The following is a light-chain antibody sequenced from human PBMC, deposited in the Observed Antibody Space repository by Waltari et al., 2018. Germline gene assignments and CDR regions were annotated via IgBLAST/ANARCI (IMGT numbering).Light chain of an antibody. J-gene: IGLJ3*02. Sequence: QSMLTQPPSVSAAPAQKVTISCSGSSSNIGSNSVSWSHQLPGTAPKVLIYDNNKPPSGMTHRFSRAKCAKSATLGITGLRTGDEDDYYCGTCDSTLSAVVFGGGTKLTV. CDR3: GTCDSTLSAVV. CDR1: SSNIGSNS. V-gene: IGLV1-51*01. CDR2: DNN.